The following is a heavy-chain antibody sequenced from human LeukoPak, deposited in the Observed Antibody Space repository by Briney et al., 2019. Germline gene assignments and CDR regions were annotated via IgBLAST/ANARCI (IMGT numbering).Heavy chain of an antibody. CDR1: GFTFSTYV. J-gene: IGHJ4*02. Sequence: GRSLRLSCAASGFTFSTYVIHWVRQAPGKGLEWVALIWHDGSNKYYGDSVEDRFTISRDNSKNTLYLQMDSLRDEDTAVYYCARDRGYTYGHPLDYWGQGTLVTVSS. D-gene: IGHD5-18*01. V-gene: IGHV3-33*01. CDR2: IWHDGSNK. CDR3: ARDRGYTYGHPLDY.